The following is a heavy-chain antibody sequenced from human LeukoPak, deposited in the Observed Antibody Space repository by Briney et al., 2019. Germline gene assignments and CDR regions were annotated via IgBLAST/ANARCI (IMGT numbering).Heavy chain of an antibody. CDR1: GFSVSSNS. Sequence: LGGSLRLSCAASGFSVSSNSMTWVRQAPGKGLEWVSLFYSGDSTTYYADSVKGRFTISRDNSRNTLYLQMNSLRAEDTAVYYCATYHTHIEREFDYWGQGTLVTVSS. J-gene: IGHJ4*02. V-gene: IGHV3-53*01. CDR2: FYSGDST. D-gene: IGHD5-12*01. CDR3: ATYHTHIEREFDY.